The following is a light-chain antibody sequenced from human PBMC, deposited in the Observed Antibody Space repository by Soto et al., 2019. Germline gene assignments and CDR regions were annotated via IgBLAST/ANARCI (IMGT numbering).Light chain of an antibody. CDR1: QSVSSN. J-gene: IGKJ1*01. CDR2: GAS. V-gene: IGKV3-15*01. Sequence: EIGLPPSPGTLSLSPGPRAPLCCRASQSVSSNLAWYQQKPGQAPRLLIYGASTRATGIPARFSGSGSGTEFTLTISSLQSEDFAVYYCQQYNNWPWTFGQGTKVDI. CDR3: QQYNNWPWT.